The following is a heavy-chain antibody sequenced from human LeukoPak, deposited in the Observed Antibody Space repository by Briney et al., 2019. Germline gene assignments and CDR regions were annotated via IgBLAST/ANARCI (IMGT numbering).Heavy chain of an antibody. Sequence: GSLRLSCTASGFTFGDYAMSWVRQAPGKGLEWVGFIRSKAYGGTTEYAASVKGRFTISRDDSKSIAYLQMNSLKTEDTAVYYCTRGYYGSGSYSYYYGMDVWGKGTTVTVSS. J-gene: IGHJ6*04. CDR1: GFTFGDYA. CDR2: IRSKAYGGTT. V-gene: IGHV3-49*04. D-gene: IGHD3-10*01. CDR3: TRGYYGSGSYSYYYGMDV.